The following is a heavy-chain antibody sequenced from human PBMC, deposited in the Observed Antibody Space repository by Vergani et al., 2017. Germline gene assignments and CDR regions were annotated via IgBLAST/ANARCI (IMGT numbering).Heavy chain of an antibody. V-gene: IGHV3-15*01. CDR3: AREETTYYYYYYMDV. Sequence: EVQLVESGGGLVKPGGSLRLSCAASGFTFSNAWMTWVRQAPGKGLEWVGRIKSNTDGGTTHYAAPVKGRFTISRDNSKNTLYLQMNSLRAEDTAVYYCAREETTYYYYYYMDVWGKXP. CDR2: IKSNTDGGTT. J-gene: IGHJ6*03. D-gene: IGHD1-7*01. CDR1: GFTFSNAW.